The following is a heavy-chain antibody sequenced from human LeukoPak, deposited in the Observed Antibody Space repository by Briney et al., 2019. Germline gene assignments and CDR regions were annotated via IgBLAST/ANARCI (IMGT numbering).Heavy chain of an antibody. CDR1: GFTFSSYA. CDR3: AKDPSIAAAGESDY. J-gene: IGHJ4*02. CDR2: ISGSGGST. V-gene: IGHV3-23*01. Sequence: GGSLRLSCAASGFTFSSYAMSWVRQAPGKGLEWVSAISGSGGSTYYADSVKGRFTISRDNSKNTLYLQMNSLRAENTAVYYCAKDPSIAAAGESDYWGQGTLVTVSS. D-gene: IGHD6-13*01.